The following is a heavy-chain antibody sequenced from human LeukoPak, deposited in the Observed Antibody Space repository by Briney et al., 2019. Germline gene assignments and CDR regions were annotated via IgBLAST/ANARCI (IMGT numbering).Heavy chain of an antibody. CDR2: ISSSSSTI. V-gene: IGHV3-48*01. CDR3: ARDRKGYYYGSGSFDY. CDR1: GFSFISYW. J-gene: IGHJ4*02. D-gene: IGHD3-10*01. Sequence: GGSLRLSCAVSGFSFISYWMSWVRQAPGKGLEWVSYISSSSSTIYYADSVKGRFTISRDNAKNSLYLQMNSLRAEDTAVYYCARDRKGYYYGSGSFDYWGQGTLVTVSS.